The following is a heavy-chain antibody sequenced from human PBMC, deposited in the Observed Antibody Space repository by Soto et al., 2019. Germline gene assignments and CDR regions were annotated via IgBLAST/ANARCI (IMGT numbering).Heavy chain of an antibody. Sequence: ASVKVSCKASGYTFTSYDINWVRQATGQGLEWMGWMNPNSGNTGYAQKFQGRVTMTRNTSISTAYMELSSLRSEDTAVYYCAVIFSSGWYWRRNWFDPWGQGTLVTVSS. D-gene: IGHD6-19*01. J-gene: IGHJ5*02. CDR1: GYTFTSYD. CDR3: AVIFSSGWYWRRNWFDP. CDR2: MNPNSGNT. V-gene: IGHV1-8*01.